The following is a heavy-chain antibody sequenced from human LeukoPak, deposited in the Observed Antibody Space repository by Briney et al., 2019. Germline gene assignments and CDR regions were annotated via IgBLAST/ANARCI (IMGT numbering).Heavy chain of an antibody. Sequence: SETLSLTCTVSGDSISSNYWSWIRQPPGKGLEWIGFINYRGSTNYNPSLKSRVTISVDTSKNQFSLKLSSVTAADTAVYYCARTVYTSSAFHTLDYWGQGTLVTVSS. V-gene: IGHV4-59*01. D-gene: IGHD6-6*01. J-gene: IGHJ4*02. CDR3: ARTVYTSSAFHTLDY. CDR2: INYRGST. CDR1: GDSISSNY.